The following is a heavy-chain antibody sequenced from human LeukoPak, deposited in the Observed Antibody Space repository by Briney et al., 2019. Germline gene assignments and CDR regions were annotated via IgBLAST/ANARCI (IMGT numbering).Heavy chain of an antibody. V-gene: IGHV1-8*01. CDR2: MNPNSGNT. Sequence: ASVKVSCKASGYTFTSYDINWVRQATGQGLEWMGWMNPNSGNTGYAQKFQGRVTMTRNTSISTAYMELSSLRSEDTAVYYCARVPSYSSSWYLGLYVWGQGTTVTVSS. J-gene: IGHJ6*02. CDR3: ARVPSYSSSWYLGLYV. CDR1: GYTFTSYD. D-gene: IGHD6-13*01.